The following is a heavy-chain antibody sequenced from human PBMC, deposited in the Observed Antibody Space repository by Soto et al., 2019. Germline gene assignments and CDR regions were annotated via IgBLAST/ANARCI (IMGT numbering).Heavy chain of an antibody. Sequence: EVQLVESGGGLVKPGGSLRLSCAASGFTFSSYSMNWVRQAPGKGLEWVSSISSSSSYIYYADSVKGRFTISRDNAKNSLYLQMNSLRAEDTAVYYCARAACSSSDGLDYWGQGTLVTVSS. V-gene: IGHV3-21*01. CDR2: ISSSSSYI. J-gene: IGHJ4*02. CDR1: GFTFSSYS. D-gene: IGHD6-6*01. CDR3: ARAACSSSDGLDY.